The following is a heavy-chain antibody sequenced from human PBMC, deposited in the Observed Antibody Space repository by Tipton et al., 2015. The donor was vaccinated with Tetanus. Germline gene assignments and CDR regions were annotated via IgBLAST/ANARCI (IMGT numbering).Heavy chain of an antibody. CDR2: IYTSGST. CDR3: ASHYGSGSDDAFDI. V-gene: IGHV4-4*07. Sequence: LRLSCAASGFTFDDYGMSWVRQAPGKGLEWIGRIYTSGSTNYNPSLKSRVTMSVDTSKNQFSLKLSSVTAADTAVYYCASHYGSGSDDAFDIWGQGTMVTVSS. D-gene: IGHD3-10*01. J-gene: IGHJ3*02. CDR1: GFTFDDYG.